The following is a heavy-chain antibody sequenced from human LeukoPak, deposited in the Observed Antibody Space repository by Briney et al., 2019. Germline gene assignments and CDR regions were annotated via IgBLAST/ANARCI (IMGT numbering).Heavy chain of an antibody. CDR3: AREGILWWIRQYYFDY. V-gene: IGHV4-34*01. Sequence: SETLSLTCAVYGGSFSGYYWSWIRQPPGKGLEWIGEINHSGSTNYNPSLKSRVTISVDTSKNQFSLKLSSVTAADTAVYYCAREGILWWIRQYYFDYWGQGTLVTVSS. CDR1: GGSFSGYY. CDR2: INHSGST. D-gene: IGHD2-21*01. J-gene: IGHJ4*02.